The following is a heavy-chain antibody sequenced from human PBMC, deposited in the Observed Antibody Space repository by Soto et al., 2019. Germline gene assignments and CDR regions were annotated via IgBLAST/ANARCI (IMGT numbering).Heavy chain of an antibody. CDR1: GFTFSNYG. D-gene: IGHD1-1*01. CDR3: AKETSTDGLYGMDV. Sequence: GGSLRLSCAASGFTFSNYGIHWVRQAPGKGLEWVALISYHGSYKFYADSVKGRFTISRDNSKNTLYLQMNSLRAEDTAVYYCAKETSTDGLYGMDVWGPGTTGTVSS. V-gene: IGHV3-30*18. CDR2: ISYHGSYK. J-gene: IGHJ6*02.